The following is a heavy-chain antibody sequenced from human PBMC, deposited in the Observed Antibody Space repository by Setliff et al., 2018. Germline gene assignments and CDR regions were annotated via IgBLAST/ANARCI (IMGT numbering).Heavy chain of an antibody. CDR1: GGSISSGSYY. V-gene: IGHV4-39*07. CDR2: MYYSGST. J-gene: IGHJ5*02. CDR3: ARDPGFRSGTWSLDL. D-gene: IGHD3-10*01. Sequence: SETLSLTCSVSGGSISSGSYYWGWIRQSPGKGLEWIGSMYYSGSTYYNPSLKGRVTLSVDTTKNQFSLKLTSMTAADTAVYYCARDPGFRSGTWSLDLWGQGTQVTVSS.